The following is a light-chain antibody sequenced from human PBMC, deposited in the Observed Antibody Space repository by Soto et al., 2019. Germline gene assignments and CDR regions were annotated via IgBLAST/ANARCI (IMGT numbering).Light chain of an antibody. J-gene: IGLJ2*01. CDR3: SSYTRSSTLV. Sequence: QSALTQPASVSGSPGQSITISCTGTRSDVGGYNYVSWYQQHPGKAPKLMIYDVSNRPSGVSNRFSGSKSGNTASLTISGLQAEDEADYYCSSYTRSSTLVFGGGTQLTVL. CDR2: DVS. CDR1: RSDVGGYNY. V-gene: IGLV2-14*01.